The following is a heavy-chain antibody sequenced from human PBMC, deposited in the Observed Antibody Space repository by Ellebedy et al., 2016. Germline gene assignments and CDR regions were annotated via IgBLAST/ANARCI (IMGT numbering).Heavy chain of an antibody. CDR1: GYTFTSYA. CDR3: ARGRKYCSSTSCYLLPSFFDY. Sequence: ASVKVSCXASGYTFTSYAMHWVRQAPGQRLEWMGWINAGNGNTKYSQKFQGRVTITRDTSASTAYMELSSLRSEDTAVYYCARGRKYCSSTSCYLLPSFFDYWGQGTLVTVSS. CDR2: INAGNGNT. J-gene: IGHJ4*02. V-gene: IGHV1-3*01. D-gene: IGHD2-2*01.